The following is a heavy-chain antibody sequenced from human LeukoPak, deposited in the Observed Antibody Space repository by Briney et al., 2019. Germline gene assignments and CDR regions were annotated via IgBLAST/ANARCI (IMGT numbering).Heavy chain of an antibody. CDR3: ARHTGYSSSWFFDP. D-gene: IGHD6-13*01. V-gene: IGHV4-39*01. CDR2: IYYSGST. CDR1: GGSISSSSYY. Sequence: ASETLSLTCTVSGGSISSSSYYWGWIRQPPGKGLEWIGSIYYSGSTYYNPSLKSRVTISVDTSKNQFSLKLSSVTAADTAAYYCARHTGYSSSWFFDPWGQGTLVTVSS. J-gene: IGHJ5*02.